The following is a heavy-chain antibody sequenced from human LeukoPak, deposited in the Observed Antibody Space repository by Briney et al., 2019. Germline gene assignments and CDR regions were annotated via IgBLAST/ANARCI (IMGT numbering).Heavy chain of an antibody. CDR1: GGSISSYY. CDR2: IYTSGST. D-gene: IGHD3-22*01. V-gene: IGHV4-4*07. CDR3: ARHGADYYDSSGYYLALTWFDP. J-gene: IGHJ5*02. Sequence: PSETLSLTCTVSGGSISSYYWSWIRQPAGKGLEWIGRIYTSGSTNYNPSLKSRVTISVDTSKNQFSLKLSSVTAADTAVYYCARHGADYYDSSGYYLALTWFDPWGQGTLVTVSS.